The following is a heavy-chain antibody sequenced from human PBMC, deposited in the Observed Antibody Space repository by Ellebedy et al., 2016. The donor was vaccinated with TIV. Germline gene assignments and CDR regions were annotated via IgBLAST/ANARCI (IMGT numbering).Heavy chain of an antibody. D-gene: IGHD2-15*01. Sequence: SETLSLXXTVSGGSISGYYWSWIRQPPGKGLEWIGEINHSGSTNYNPSLKSRVTISVDTSKNQFSLKLSSVTAADTAVYYCARGFSAGYYYYGMDVWGQGTTVTVSS. V-gene: IGHV4-34*01. CDR2: INHSGST. CDR1: GGSISGYY. CDR3: ARGFSAGYYYYGMDV. J-gene: IGHJ6*02.